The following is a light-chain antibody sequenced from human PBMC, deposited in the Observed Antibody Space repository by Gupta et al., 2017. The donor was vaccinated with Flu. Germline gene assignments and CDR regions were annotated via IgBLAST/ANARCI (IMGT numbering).Light chain of an antibody. CDR2: GAS. V-gene: IGKV3-15*01. J-gene: IGKJ2*01. CDR1: QSVGTH. CDR3: QQYDIWPPYT. Sequence: EVLMTQSPVTVSVSRGEGATLSCRASQSVGTHLAWYQHKPGQAPRIVIFGASSRATGIPARFSGRGSGTEFTLNISRGQSEDFAVYYCQQYDIWPPYTFGQGTKLEI.